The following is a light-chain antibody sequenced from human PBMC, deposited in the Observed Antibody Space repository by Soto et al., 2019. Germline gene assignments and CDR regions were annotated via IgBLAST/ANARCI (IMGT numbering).Light chain of an antibody. V-gene: IGLV1-44*01. J-gene: IGLJ1*01. Sequence: QSVLTQPPSASGTPGQRVTISCSGSSSNIGSNTVNWYQQLPGTAPKLLIYSNNQRPSGVPDRFSGSKSGTSASLAISGLQSEDEADYYSAAWDDSLNGYVFGTGTKVNVL. CDR1: SSNIGSNT. CDR3: AAWDDSLNGYV. CDR2: SNN.